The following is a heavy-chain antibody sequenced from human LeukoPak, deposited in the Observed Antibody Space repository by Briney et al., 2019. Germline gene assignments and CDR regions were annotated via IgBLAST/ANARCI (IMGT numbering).Heavy chain of an antibody. J-gene: IGHJ4*02. V-gene: IGHV1-2*02. D-gene: IGHD4-11*01. CDR2: INPNSGGT. CDR3: ARELTQGLQFLAHDY. Sequence: KPGASVKVSCKASDYTFSGYYMHWVRQAPGQGLEWMGWINPNSGGTNYAQKFQGRVTMTRDTSISTAYMELSRLRSDDTAVYYCARELTQGLQFLAHDYWGQGTLVTVSS. CDR1: DYTFSGYY.